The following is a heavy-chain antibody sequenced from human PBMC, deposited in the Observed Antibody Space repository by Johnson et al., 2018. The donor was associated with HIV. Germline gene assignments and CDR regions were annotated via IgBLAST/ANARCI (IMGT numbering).Heavy chain of an antibody. Sequence: QVQLVESGGGLVQPGRSLRLSCAASGFTVSSYAIHWVRQAPGKGLQWVAVISYDGSNQYFADSVKGRFTISRDKSKNTVYLQMNSLRAEDTAVYYCARLNREQQLVTLDAFDIWGQGTMVTVSS. CDR1: GFTVSSYA. V-gene: IGHV3-30-3*01. CDR2: ISYDGSNQ. D-gene: IGHD6-13*01. J-gene: IGHJ3*02. CDR3: ARLNREQQLVTLDAFDI.